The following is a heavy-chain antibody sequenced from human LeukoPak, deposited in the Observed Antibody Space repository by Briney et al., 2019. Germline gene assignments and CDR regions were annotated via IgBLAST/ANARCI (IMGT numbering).Heavy chain of an antibody. J-gene: IGHJ4*02. V-gene: IGHV3-30*18. Sequence: GGSLRLSCAASGFTFSSYGMQWVRQAPGKGVEGGAVISYDGSNKYYADSGKGGFTICRDNTKNTLYLQMNSLRAEDTAVYYCAKERQLWLYYFDYWGQGTLVTVSS. CDR3: AKERQLWLYYFDY. CDR2: ISYDGSNK. D-gene: IGHD5-18*01. CDR1: GFTFSSYG.